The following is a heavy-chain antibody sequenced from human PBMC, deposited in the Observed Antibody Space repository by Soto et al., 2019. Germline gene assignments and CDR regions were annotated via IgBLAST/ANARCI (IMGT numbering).Heavy chain of an antibody. CDR3: AGLPATSDFDD. V-gene: IGHV4-4*02. CDR1: GGSISSSNW. D-gene: IGHD2-2*01. Sequence: QVQLQESGPGLVKPSGTLSLTCAVSGGSISSSNWWSWVRQPPGKGLEWIGEIYHSGSTNYHPSLSRRVTISVDKSKTQFSLKLCSVTAADTAVYSWAGLPATSDFDDWGQGTLVTVSS. CDR2: IYHSGST. J-gene: IGHJ4*02.